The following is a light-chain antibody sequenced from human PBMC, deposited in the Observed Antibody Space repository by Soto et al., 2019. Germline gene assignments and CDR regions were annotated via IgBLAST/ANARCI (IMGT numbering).Light chain of an antibody. V-gene: IGKV1-6*01. CDR1: QGIRND. J-gene: IGKJ1*01. CDR2: GAS. Sequence: IQMTQSPSSLSASVGDRVTITCRASQGIRNDLGWYQQKSGKAPKLLIFGASTLQSGVPSRFSGSGSGTDFTLTISSLQPEDFATYYCLQDYNYPRTFGQGTKVDIK. CDR3: LQDYNYPRT.